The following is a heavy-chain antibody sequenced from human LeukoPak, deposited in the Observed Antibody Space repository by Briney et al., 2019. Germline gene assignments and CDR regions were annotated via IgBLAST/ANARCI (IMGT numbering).Heavy chain of an antibody. CDR2: ISSSGSTI. V-gene: IGHV3-48*03. CDR1: GFPLSSYE. J-gene: IGHJ3*02. Sequence: PGGSLRLSCAVSGFPLSSYEMNWVRQAPGKGPEWVSYISSSGSTIYYADSVKGRFTISRDNAKNSLILQMNSLRGEDTAVYYCARRFDTWGQGTVVTVSS. CDR3: ARRFDT.